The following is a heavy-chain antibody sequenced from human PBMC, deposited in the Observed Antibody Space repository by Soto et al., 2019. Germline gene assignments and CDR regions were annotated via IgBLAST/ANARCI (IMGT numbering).Heavy chain of an antibody. D-gene: IGHD6-19*01. CDR1: GGSISSYY. J-gene: IGHJ5*02. CDR3: ARELTAVAGLLDNWFAP. CDR2: IYYSGST. Sequence: SETLSLTCTVSGGSISSYYWSWVRQPPGKGLEWIGYIYYSGSTNYNPSLKSRVTISVDTSKNQFSLKLSSVTAADTAVYYCARELTAVAGLLDNWFAPWGQGTLVTVSS. V-gene: IGHV4-59*08.